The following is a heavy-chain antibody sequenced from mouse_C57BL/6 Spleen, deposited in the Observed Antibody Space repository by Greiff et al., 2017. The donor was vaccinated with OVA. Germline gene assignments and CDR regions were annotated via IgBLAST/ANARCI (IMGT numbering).Heavy chain of an antibody. CDR2: IDPSDSYT. CDR3: ARSPFHYGSSYWYFDV. Sequence: QVQLKQPGAELVKPGASVKLSCKASGYTFTSYWMQWVKQRPGQGLEWIGEIDPSDSYTNYNQKFKGKATLTVDTSSSTAYMQLSSLTSEDSAVYYCARSPFHYGSSYWYFDVWGTGTTVTVSS. J-gene: IGHJ1*03. D-gene: IGHD1-1*01. V-gene: IGHV1-50*01. CDR1: GYTFTSYW.